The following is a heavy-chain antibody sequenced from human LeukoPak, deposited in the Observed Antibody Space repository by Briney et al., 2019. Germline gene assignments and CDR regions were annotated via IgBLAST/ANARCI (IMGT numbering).Heavy chain of an antibody. CDR2: IHSSGGST. CDR3: AKHGPGDFGASGYFFHFDY. V-gene: IGHV3-23*01. J-gene: IGHJ4*02. CDR1: GFAFSSYA. Sequence: GGSLRLSCAASGFAFSSYAMSWVRQAPGKELEWVSAIHSSGGSTYQADSVKGRFTISRDNSKNTLYLQMNILRAEDTAVYYCAKHGPGDFGASGYFFHFDYWGQGTLVTVSS. D-gene: IGHD3-22*01.